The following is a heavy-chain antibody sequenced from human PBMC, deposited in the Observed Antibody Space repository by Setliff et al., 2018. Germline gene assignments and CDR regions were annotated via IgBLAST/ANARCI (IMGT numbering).Heavy chain of an antibody. CDR2: INPDSGGT. D-gene: IGHD3-10*01. CDR3: ARVGSLAPLYYGNY. CDR1: GYTFTGYS. V-gene: IGHV1-2*06. Sequence: VASVKVSCKASGYTFTGYSMHWVRQAPGQGLEWMGRINPDSGGTNYAQKFQGRVTMTRDTSISTAYMELSRLRSDDTAVYYCARVGSLAPLYYGNYWGQGTLVTVSS. J-gene: IGHJ4*02.